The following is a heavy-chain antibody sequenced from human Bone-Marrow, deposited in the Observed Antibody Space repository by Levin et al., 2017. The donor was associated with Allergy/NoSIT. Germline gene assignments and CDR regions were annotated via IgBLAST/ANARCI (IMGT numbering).Heavy chain of an antibody. CDR1: GYTFTSYD. Sequence: GESLKISCKASGYTFTSYDINWVRQATGQGLEWMGWMNPYSGNTGYAQKFQGRVTMTRNPSINTAYMELSSLRSEDTAVYYCARADCDSTECYGFDSWGPGTLVTVSS. CDR2: MNPYSGNT. CDR3: ARADCDSTECYGFDS. V-gene: IGHV1-8*01. D-gene: IGHD2/OR15-2a*01. J-gene: IGHJ4*02.